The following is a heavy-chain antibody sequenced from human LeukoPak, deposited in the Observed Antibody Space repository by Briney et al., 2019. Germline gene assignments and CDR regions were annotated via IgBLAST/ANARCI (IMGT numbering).Heavy chain of an antibody. D-gene: IGHD6-19*01. Sequence: GGSLRLSCAASGFTFSSYWMSWVRQAPGKGLEWVANIKQDGSEKYYVDSVKGRFTISRDNAKNSLYLQMNSLRAEDTAVYYCAKESTPGIAVAGTGYYFDYWGQGTLVTVSS. J-gene: IGHJ4*02. CDR3: AKESTPGIAVAGTGYYFDY. V-gene: IGHV3-7*03. CDR1: GFTFSSYW. CDR2: IKQDGSEK.